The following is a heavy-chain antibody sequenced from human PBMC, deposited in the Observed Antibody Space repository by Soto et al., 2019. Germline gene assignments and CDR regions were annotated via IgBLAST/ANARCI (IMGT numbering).Heavy chain of an antibody. Sequence: GGSLRLSCVVSGFTFNTFAMTWVRQAPGKGLEWVSALSGSGSLSYYADSVKGRFTISGDNSKNTLYLQMNNLRVDETAVYFCARDRGGALDSWGQGTLVTVSS. CDR2: LSGSGSLS. CDR3: ARDRGGALDS. D-gene: IGHD2-15*01. J-gene: IGHJ4*02. CDR1: GFTFNTFA. V-gene: IGHV3-23*01.